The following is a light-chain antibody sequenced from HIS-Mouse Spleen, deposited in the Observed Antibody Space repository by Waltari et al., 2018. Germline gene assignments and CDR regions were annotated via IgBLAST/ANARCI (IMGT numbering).Light chain of an antibody. V-gene: IGKV3-11*01. CDR2: DAS. CDR3: QQRSNWPLT. Sequence: EIVLTQSPATLSLSPGDRATLSCTAIQSVSSYLAWYQQKPGQAPRLLIYDASNRATGIPARFSGSGSGTDFTLTISSLEPEDFAVYYCQQRSNWPLTFGGGTKVEIK. J-gene: IGKJ4*01. CDR1: QSVSSY.